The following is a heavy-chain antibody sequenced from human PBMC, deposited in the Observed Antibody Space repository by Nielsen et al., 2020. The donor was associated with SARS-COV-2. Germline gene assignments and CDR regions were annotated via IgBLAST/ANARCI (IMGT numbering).Heavy chain of an antibody. CDR1: GFTFSSYW. D-gene: IGHD3-3*01. CDR3: GREEVGVTIRRPWAIDY. Sequence: GGSLRLSCAASGFTFSSYWMNWVRQAPGKGLEWVANIKQDGSEKYFVDSVKGRFTISRDNAKNSLYLQMNSLRAEDTAVYYCGREEVGVTIRRPWAIDYWGQGTLVTVSS. J-gene: IGHJ4*02. V-gene: IGHV3-7*01. CDR2: IKQDGSEK.